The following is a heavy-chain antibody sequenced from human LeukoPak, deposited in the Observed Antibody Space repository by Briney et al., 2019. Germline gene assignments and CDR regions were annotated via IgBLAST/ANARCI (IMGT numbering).Heavy chain of an antibody. CDR2: ISGGTSTI. V-gene: IGHV3-48*02. CDR3: ATGEYGGKY. J-gene: IGHJ4*02. Sequence: PGGSLTLFCAVSGLTFSSSGMLWLRQAPGKGVEWISYISGGTSTIYYADSVKGRFTISRDNAKKLLYLQMNSLRDEDTALYYCATGEYGGKYWGQGTLVTVSP. D-gene: IGHD4-23*01. CDR1: GLTFSSSG.